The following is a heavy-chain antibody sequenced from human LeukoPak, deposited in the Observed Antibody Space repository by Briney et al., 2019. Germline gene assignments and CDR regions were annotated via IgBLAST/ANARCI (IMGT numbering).Heavy chain of an antibody. V-gene: IGHV3-53*01. Sequence: GGSLRLSCAASGFTVSSNYMSWVRQAPGKGLEWVSVIYSGGSTYYADSVKGRFTISRDNSKNTLYLQMNSLRAEDTAVYYCARDPTYCSSTSCYIDYWGQGTLVTVSS. CDR3: ARDPTYCSSTSCYIDY. CDR2: IYSGGST. J-gene: IGHJ4*02. D-gene: IGHD2-2*02. CDR1: GFTVSSNY.